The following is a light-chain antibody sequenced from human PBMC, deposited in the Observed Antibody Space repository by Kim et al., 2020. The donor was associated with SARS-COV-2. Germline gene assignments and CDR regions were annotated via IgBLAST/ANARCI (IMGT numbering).Light chain of an antibody. CDR1: QSVLYTSNNKNY. CDR2: WAS. Sequence: DIVMSQSPDSLAVSLGERATINCKSSQSVLYTSNNKNYLAWYQHKPGQPPKLLIYWASTRESGVPDRFSGSGSGTDFTLTISSLQAEDVAVYYCQQYFSFPHTFGQGTKLEI. CDR3: QQYFSFPHT. J-gene: IGKJ2*01. V-gene: IGKV4-1*01.